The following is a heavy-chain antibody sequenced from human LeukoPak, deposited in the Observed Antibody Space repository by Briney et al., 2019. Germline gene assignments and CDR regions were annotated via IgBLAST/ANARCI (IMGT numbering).Heavy chain of an antibody. CDR3: AKPSHYYDSSGSPYYFDY. J-gene: IGHJ4*02. Sequence: GGSLRLSCAASGFTFSSYAMSWVRQAPGRGLEWVSAISGSGGSTYYADSVKGRFTISRDNSKNTLYLQMNSLRAEDTAVYYCAKPSHYYDSSGSPYYFDYWGQGTLVTVSS. CDR1: GFTFSSYA. V-gene: IGHV3-23*01. D-gene: IGHD3-22*01. CDR2: ISGSGGST.